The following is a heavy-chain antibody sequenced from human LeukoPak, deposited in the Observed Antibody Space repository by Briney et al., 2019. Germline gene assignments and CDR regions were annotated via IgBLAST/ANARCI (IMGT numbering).Heavy chain of an antibody. J-gene: IGHJ4*02. Sequence: PSETLSLTCTVSGGSISSSSYYWGWIRQPPGKGLEWIGSIYYSGSTYYNPSLKSRVTISVDTSKNQFSLKLSSVTAADTAVYYCARYYESLLGATIDYWGQGTLVTVSS. CDR1: GGSISSSSYY. D-gene: IGHD1-26*01. CDR2: IYYSGST. V-gene: IGHV4-39*01. CDR3: ARYYESLLGATIDY.